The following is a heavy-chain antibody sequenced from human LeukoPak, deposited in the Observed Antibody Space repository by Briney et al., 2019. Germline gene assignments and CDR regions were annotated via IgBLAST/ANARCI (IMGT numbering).Heavy chain of an antibody. D-gene: IGHD1-26*01. J-gene: IGHJ1*01. CDR2: IYYSGST. CDR1: GGSISNYY. Sequence: KPSETLSLTCTVSGGSISNYYWSWIRQPPGKGLEWIGYIYYSGSTYYNPSLRSRVTISVDTSKNQFSLNLNSVTAADTAVYYCARALSGTYSLFQHWGQGTLVTASS. V-gene: IGHV4-59*01. CDR3: ARALSGTYSLFQH.